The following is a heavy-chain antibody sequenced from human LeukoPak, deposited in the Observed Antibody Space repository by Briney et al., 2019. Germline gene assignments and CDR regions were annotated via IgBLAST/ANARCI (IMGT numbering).Heavy chain of an antibody. V-gene: IGHV3-30*03. J-gene: IGHJ4*02. Sequence: GGSLRLSCAASGFTFSSYGMHWVRQAPGKGLEWVAVISYDGSNKYYADSVKGRFTISRDNSKNTLYLQMNSLRGEDTAVYYCARGGDSSIGSSCAYWGQGTLVTVSS. CDR3: ARGGDSSIGSSCAY. CDR2: ISYDGSNK. D-gene: IGHD6-13*01. CDR1: GFTFSSYG.